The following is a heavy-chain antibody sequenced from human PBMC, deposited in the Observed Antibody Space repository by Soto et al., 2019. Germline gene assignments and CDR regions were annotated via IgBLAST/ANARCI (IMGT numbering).Heavy chain of an antibody. D-gene: IGHD3-10*01. Sequence: SETLSLTCAASGGSISSSNWWSWVRQPPGKGLEWIGEIYHSGSTNYNPSLKSRVTISVDKSKNQFSLKLSSVTAADTAVYYCARVKASGVNFDYWGQGTLVTVSS. J-gene: IGHJ4*02. CDR2: IYHSGST. CDR3: ARVKASGVNFDY. CDR1: GGSISSSNW. V-gene: IGHV4-4*02.